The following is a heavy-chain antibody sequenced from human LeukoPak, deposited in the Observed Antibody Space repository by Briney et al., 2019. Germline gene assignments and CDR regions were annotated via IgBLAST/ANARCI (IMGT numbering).Heavy chain of an antibody. D-gene: IGHD5-18*01. CDR2: ISTSGST. J-gene: IGHJ4*02. CDR3: ARESVGYSYGFGGYFDY. V-gene: IGHV4-4*07. Sequence: SETLSLTCTVSGGSISSYYWSWIRQPAGKGLESIGHISTSGSTNYNPSLKSRVTMSVDTSKNQFSLKLSSVTAADTAVYYCARESVGYSYGFGGYFDYWGQGTLVTVSS. CDR1: GGSISSYY.